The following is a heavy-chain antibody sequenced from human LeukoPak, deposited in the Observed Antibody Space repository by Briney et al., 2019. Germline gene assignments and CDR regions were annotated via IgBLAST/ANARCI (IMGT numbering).Heavy chain of an antibody. V-gene: IGHV3-7*01. CDR3: ARGLSGPHYFDY. CDR1: GFTFSSYW. J-gene: IGHJ4*02. Sequence: GGSLRLSCAASGFTFSSYWMSWVRQAPGKGLEWVANIKQDGSEKYYVNSVKGRFTISRDNAKNSLYPQMNSLRAEDTAVYYCARGLSGPHYFDYWGQETLVTVSS. CDR2: IKQDGSEK. D-gene: IGHD3-3*01.